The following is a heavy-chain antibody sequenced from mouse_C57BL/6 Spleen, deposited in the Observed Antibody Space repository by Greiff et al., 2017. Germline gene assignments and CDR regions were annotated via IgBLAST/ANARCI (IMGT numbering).Heavy chain of an antibody. CDR2: ISSGGSYT. V-gene: IGHV5-6*01. Sequence: EVKLVESGGDLVKPGGSLKLSCAASGFTFSSYGMSWVRQTPDKRLEWVATISSGGSYTYYPDSVKGRFTISRDNAKNTLYLQMSSLKSEDTAMYYCARQAKFRFDYWGQGTTLTVSS. CDR1: GFTFSSYG. CDR3: ARQAKFRFDY. J-gene: IGHJ2*01.